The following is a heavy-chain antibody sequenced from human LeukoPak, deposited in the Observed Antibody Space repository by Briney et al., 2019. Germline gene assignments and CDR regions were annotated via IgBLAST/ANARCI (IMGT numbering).Heavy chain of an antibody. CDR1: GGSISSGGYY. CDR2: IYYSGST. CDR3: ARDLDGYGYWFDP. D-gene: IGHD5-18*01. Sequence: SQTLSLTCTVSGGSISSGGYYWSWIRQHPGKGLEWIGYIYYSGSTYYNPSLKSRLTISVDTSKNQFSLKLSSVTAADTAVYYCARDLDGYGYWFDPWGQGTLVTVSS. J-gene: IGHJ5*02. V-gene: IGHV4-31*03.